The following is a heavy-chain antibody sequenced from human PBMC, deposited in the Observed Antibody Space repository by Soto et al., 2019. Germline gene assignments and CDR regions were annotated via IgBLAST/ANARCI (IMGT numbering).Heavy chain of an antibody. J-gene: IGHJ5*02. CDR1: GFTFRTYA. CDR3: AKGGEGSCSRTSCLYFSDS. V-gene: IGHV3-23*01. D-gene: IGHD2-2*01. CDR2: ISDSGTT. Sequence: GGSLRLSCAASGFTFRTYAMSWVRQAPGKGLEWVSTISDSGTTYYANSVKGRFTISRDNSRNTLDLQMNSLRVEDTAVYYCAKGGEGSCSRTSCLYFSDSWGQGTLVTV.